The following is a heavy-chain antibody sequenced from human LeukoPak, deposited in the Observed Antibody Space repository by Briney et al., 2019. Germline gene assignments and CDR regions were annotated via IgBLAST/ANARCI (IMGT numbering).Heavy chain of an antibody. CDR1: EFTFSSYT. J-gene: IGHJ4*02. CDR3: ARAASGYYPYFDC. D-gene: IGHD3-3*01. V-gene: IGHV3-30*04. Sequence: GGSLRLSFAASEFTFSSYTMHWVRQAPGKGLAWVALISYDGSDKYYADFVKGPFTISRDNSKNTLYLQMNNLRAEDATMYYCARAASGYYPYFDCWGQGTLVTVSS. CDR2: ISYDGSDK.